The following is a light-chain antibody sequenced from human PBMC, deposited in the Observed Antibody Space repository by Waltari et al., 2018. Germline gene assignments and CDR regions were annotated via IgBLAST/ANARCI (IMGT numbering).Light chain of an antibody. Sequence: EIVLTQSPGTLSLSPGDRATLSCRASQSVSRALAWYQQNPGQAPRLRIYGASNRATGIPDRFSGSGSGTDFSLIISRLEPEDFAVYYCQHYVSLPVTFGQGTKVEIK. J-gene: IGKJ1*01. CDR3: QHYVSLPVT. CDR2: GAS. V-gene: IGKV3-20*01. CDR1: QSVSRA.